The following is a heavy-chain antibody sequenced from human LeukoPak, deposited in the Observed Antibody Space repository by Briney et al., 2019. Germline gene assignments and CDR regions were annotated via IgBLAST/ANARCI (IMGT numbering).Heavy chain of an antibody. V-gene: IGHV3-9*01. D-gene: IGHD6-25*01. CDR1: GFTFDDYA. Sequence: GRSLRLSCAASGFTFDDYAMHWVRQAPGKGLEWVSGISWNSGSIGYADSVKGRFTISRDNAKNSLYLQMNSLRAEDTALYYCAKGTGVAAYFDYWGQGTLVTVSS. CDR3: AKGTGVAAYFDY. CDR2: ISWNSGSI. J-gene: IGHJ4*01.